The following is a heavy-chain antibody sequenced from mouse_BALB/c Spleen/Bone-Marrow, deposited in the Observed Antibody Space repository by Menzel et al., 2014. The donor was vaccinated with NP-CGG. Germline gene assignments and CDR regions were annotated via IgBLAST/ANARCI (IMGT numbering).Heavy chain of an antibody. V-gene: IGHV1S127*01. D-gene: IGHD2-4*01. J-gene: IGHJ1*01. Sequence: QVTLKESGAELVKPGASVKMSCKASGYTFTSYWMHWVKQRPGQGLEWIGVIDPSDSYTSYNQKFKGKATLTVDASSSTAYMQLSSLTSEDSAVYYCTRGDYDWYFDVWGAGTTVTVSS. CDR1: GYTFTSYW. CDR3: TRGDYDWYFDV. CDR2: IDPSDSYT.